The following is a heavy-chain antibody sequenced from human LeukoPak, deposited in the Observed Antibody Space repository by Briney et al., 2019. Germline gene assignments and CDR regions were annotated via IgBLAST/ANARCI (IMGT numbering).Heavy chain of an antibody. CDR3: AKVFLHGPGSYLGQYYFDF. CDR2: ISAGGDTT. Sequence: GGSLRLSCAASGFTFSSYAMNWVRQAPGKGLEWVSAISAGGDTTYYADSVKGRSAISRDNSKNTLYLQMSSLRAEDTAVYYCAKVFLHGPGSYLGQYYFDFWGQGTLVTVSS. J-gene: IGHJ4*02. D-gene: IGHD3-10*01. V-gene: IGHV3-23*01. CDR1: GFTFSSYA.